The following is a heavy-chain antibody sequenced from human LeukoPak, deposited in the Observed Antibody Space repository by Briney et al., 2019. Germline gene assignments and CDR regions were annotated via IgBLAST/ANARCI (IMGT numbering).Heavy chain of an antibody. D-gene: IGHD2-2*01. J-gene: IGHJ4*02. CDR1: GGSISSYY. CDR2: IYYSGST. V-gene: IGHV4-59*12. Sequence: PSENLSLTCTVSGGSISSYYWSWIRQPPGKGLEWIGYIYYSGSTNYNPSLKSRVTISVDTSKNQFSLKLSSVTAADTAVYYCARELYVVVPAANVFDYWGQGTLVTVSS. CDR3: ARELYVVVPAANVFDY.